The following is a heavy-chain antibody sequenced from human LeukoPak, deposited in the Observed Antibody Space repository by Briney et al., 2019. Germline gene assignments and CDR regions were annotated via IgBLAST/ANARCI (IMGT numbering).Heavy chain of an antibody. J-gene: IGHJ4*02. V-gene: IGHV4-31*03. CDR2: IYYSGST. Sequence: PSQTLSLTCTVSGGSISSGGYSWSWIRQHPGKGLEWIGYIYYSGSTYYNPSLKSRVTISVDTSKNQFSLKLSSVTAADTAVYYCARDTGSYSFDYWGQGTLVTVSS. D-gene: IGHD2-8*02. CDR1: GGSISSGGYS. CDR3: ARDTGSYSFDY.